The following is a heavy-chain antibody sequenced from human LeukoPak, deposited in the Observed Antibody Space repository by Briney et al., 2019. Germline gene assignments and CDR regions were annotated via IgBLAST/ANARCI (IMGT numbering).Heavy chain of an antibody. Sequence: GGSLRLSCAASGFTFSSYAMNWVRQAPGKGLEWVSYITNNGTTIYYADSVKGRFTISRDNAENSLYLQMNSLRAEDTAIYYCARGRGSGWYDAFDIWGQGTMVTVSS. D-gene: IGHD6-19*01. CDR1: GFTFSSYA. CDR2: ITNNGTTI. CDR3: ARGRGSGWYDAFDI. V-gene: IGHV3-48*03. J-gene: IGHJ3*02.